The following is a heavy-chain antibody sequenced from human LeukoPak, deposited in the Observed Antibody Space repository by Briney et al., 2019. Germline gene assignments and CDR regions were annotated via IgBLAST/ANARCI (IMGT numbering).Heavy chain of an antibody. V-gene: IGHV3-74*01. CDR1: GFTFSSYW. Sequence: GGSLRLSCAASGFTFSSYWMQWVRQAPGKGLVWVSRIDGDGSSTNYADSVKGRFTISRDNAKNTLYLQMNSLRAEDTAVYYCATAGNYRFDYWGQGTLVTVSS. CDR2: IDGDGSST. J-gene: IGHJ4*02. CDR3: ATAGNYRFDY. D-gene: IGHD1-7*01.